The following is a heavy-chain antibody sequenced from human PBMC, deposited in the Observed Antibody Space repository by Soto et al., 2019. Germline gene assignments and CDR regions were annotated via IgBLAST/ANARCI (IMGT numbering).Heavy chain of an antibody. V-gene: IGHV4-59*01. CDR2: IYYSGNT. Sequence: QAQLQESGPGLVKPSETLSLTCTVSGGSISPYYWSWIRQPPGKGLEWIGYIYYSGNTNYYPSLKSRVTISLDTSKNQFSLNLSSVTAADTAVYYCARDKVLGIDWYFDLWGRGTLVTVSS. J-gene: IGHJ2*01. D-gene: IGHD3-16*01. CDR1: GGSISPYY. CDR3: ARDKVLGIDWYFDL.